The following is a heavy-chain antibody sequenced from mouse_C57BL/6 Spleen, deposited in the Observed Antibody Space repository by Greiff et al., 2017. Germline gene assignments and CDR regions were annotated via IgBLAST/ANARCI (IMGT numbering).Heavy chain of an antibody. CDR1: GFSFITYA. J-gene: IGHJ2*01. CDR3: ERASSYSFDY. V-gene: IGHV10-1*01. Sequence: GGGLVQPKGSLKLSCAASGFSFITYAMNWVRQAPGKGLEWVARMRSKSNNYATYYAESVKDRFTISRDDSESMLYLQMNNLKTEDTAMYYCERASSYSFDYWGQGTTLTVSS. CDR2: MRSKSNNYAT. D-gene: IGHD6-1*01.